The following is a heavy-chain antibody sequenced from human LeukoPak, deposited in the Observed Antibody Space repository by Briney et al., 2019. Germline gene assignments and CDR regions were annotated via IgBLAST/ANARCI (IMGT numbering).Heavy chain of an antibody. D-gene: IGHD6-13*01. CDR2: INHSGST. CDR1: GGSFSGYY. Sequence: SETLSLTCAVYGGSFSGYYWSWIRQPPGKGLEWIGEINHSGSTNYNPSLKSRVTISVDTSKNQFSLKLSSVTAADTAVYYCARHPATAGTVIDYWGQGTLVTVSS. V-gene: IGHV4-34*01. CDR3: ARHPATAGTVIDY. J-gene: IGHJ4*02.